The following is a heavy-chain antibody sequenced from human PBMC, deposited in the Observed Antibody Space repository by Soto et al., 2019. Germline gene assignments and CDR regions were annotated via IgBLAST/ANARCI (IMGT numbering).Heavy chain of an antibody. J-gene: IGHJ4*02. Sequence: QITLEETGPTLVKPTQTLTLTCTFSGFSLTTGRVGVGWIRQPPGKALEWLAVIHWNDDNHYSPSLKSRLTITTDTSKTQVVLTLTNLDPVDTATYYCTHRLVGSGQGYWGQGTLVTVSS. CDR1: GFSLTTGRVG. CDR3: THRLVGSGQGY. CDR2: IHWNDDN. V-gene: IGHV2-5*01. D-gene: IGHD2-15*01.